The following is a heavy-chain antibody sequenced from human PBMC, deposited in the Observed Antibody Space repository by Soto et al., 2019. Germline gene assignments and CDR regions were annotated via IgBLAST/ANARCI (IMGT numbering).Heavy chain of an antibody. V-gene: IGHV1-18*01. CDR1: GYTFTSYG. J-gene: IGHJ4*02. Sequence: ASVKVSCKASGYTFTSYGISWVRQAPGQGLEWMGWISAYNGNTNYAQKLQGRVTLTTDTSTSTAYMELRSLRSDDTAVYYCGPQTWETGSPWGYGGKGTLVTVS. CDR3: GPQTWETGSPWGY. CDR2: ISAYNGNT. D-gene: IGHD2-15*01.